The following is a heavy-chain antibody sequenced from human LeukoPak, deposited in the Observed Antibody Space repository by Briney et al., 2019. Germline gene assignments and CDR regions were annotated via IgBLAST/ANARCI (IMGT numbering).Heavy chain of an antibody. CDR2: IYYSGST. J-gene: IGHJ4*02. V-gene: IGHV4-34*01. Sequence: SETLSLTCAVYGGSLSGFYWSWIRQPPGKGLGWIGSIYYSGSTYYNPSLKSRVTISVDTSKNQFSLKLSSVTAADTAVYYCARYNYNWDYWGQGTLVTVSS. D-gene: IGHD1-1*01. CDR3: ARYNYNWDY. CDR1: GGSLSGFY.